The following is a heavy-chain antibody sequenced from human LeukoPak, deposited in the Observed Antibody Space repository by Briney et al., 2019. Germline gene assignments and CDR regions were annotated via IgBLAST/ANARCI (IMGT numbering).Heavy chain of an antibody. D-gene: IGHD6-19*01. CDR2: INPNSGGT. J-gene: IGHJ4*02. Sequence: ASEKVSCKASGYTFTGYYMHWVRQAPGQGLEWMGRINPNSGGTNYAQKFQGRVTMTRVTSISTAYMELSRLRSDDTAVYYCTRAGDSSGWFDYWGQGTLVTVSS. CDR3: TRAGDSSGWFDY. CDR1: GYTFTGYY. V-gene: IGHV1-2*06.